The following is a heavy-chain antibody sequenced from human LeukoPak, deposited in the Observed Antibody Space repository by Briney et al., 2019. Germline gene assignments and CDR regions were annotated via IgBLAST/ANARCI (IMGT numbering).Heavy chain of an antibody. V-gene: IGHV3-23*01. J-gene: IGHJ4*02. CDR1: GFGFSHTA. CDR3: AKAWSYYFDH. Sequence: PGGSLRLSCEASGFGFSHTAMNWVRQAPGKGPELVSFINGGGDMTDYADSVKGRFTISRDNTKNTLYLQMNSPRAEDAAIYYCAKAWSYYFDHWGRGTLVTVSS. D-gene: IGHD2-8*02. CDR2: INGGGDMT.